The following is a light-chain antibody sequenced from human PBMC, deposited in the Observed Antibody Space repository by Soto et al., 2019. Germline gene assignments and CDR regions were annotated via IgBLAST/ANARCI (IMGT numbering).Light chain of an antibody. CDR3: SALDDSIYGPV. J-gene: IGLJ2*01. CDR1: SSNIGTNP. Sequence: QSVLTQPPSASGTPGQRVAISCSGGSSNIGTNPVNWYLHLPGTAPKLLIYSDNQRPSGVPDRFSGSKSGTSASLTISGLQSEDEADYFCSALDDSIYGPVFGGGTQLTVL. V-gene: IGLV1-44*01. CDR2: SDN.